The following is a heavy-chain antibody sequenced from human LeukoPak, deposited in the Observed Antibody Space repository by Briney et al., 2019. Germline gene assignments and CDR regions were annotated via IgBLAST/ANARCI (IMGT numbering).Heavy chain of an antibody. V-gene: IGHV4-4*07. CDR3: ARLKFYDSTGYSPGHYMDV. J-gene: IGHJ6*03. Sequence: SETLSLTCTVSVVPIYSYYWSCIRQTAGKGLEWIGRLYPGVSTNYNPSLKSRVTMSVDTSKNQFALKLSAVTAADTAVYYCARLKFYDSTGYSPGHYMDVWGKGTTVTVSS. D-gene: IGHD3-22*01. CDR1: VVPIYSYY. CDR2: LYPGVST.